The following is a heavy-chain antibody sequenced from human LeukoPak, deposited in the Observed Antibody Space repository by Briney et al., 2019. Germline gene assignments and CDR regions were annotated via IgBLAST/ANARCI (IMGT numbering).Heavy chain of an antibody. CDR1: GFSFSGHW. J-gene: IGHJ4*02. CDR3: ARGPNSNWSGLDF. Sequence: GGSLRLSCTASGFSFSGHWMHWARQLPGKGLVWVSRISPTGSTTSYADSVKGRFTVSRDNAKNTLYLQVNNLRAEDTAVYYCARGPNSNWSGLDFWGQGTLVTISS. V-gene: IGHV3-74*01. CDR2: ISPTGSTT. D-gene: IGHD6-6*01.